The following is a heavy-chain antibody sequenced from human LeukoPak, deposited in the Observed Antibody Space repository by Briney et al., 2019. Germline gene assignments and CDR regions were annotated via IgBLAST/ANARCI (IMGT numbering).Heavy chain of an antibody. Sequence: ASVKVSCKASGYIFTNYGINWVRQAPGQGLEWMGWISAYNGNTNYAQKLQGRVTMTTDTSTSTAYMELRSLRSDDTAVYYCARGGYDFWSGYYTGNWFDPWGQGTLVTVSS. CDR2: ISAYNGNT. CDR1: GYIFTNYG. CDR3: ARGGYDFWSGYYTGNWFDP. D-gene: IGHD3-3*01. V-gene: IGHV1-18*01. J-gene: IGHJ5*02.